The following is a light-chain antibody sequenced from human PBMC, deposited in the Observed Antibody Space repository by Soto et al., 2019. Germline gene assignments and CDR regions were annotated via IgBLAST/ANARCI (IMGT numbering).Light chain of an antibody. CDR2: GVS. CDR3: LVYYDSAGV. Sequence: QTVVTQEPSLTVSPGGTVTLTCTSSTGAVTSGYYPNWFQQKPGQTPRALIYGVSNRHSWTPARFSGSLLGGKAALTLSGAQPEDEADYYCLVYYDSAGVFGGGTKVTVL. CDR1: TGAVTSGYY. V-gene: IGLV7-43*01. J-gene: IGLJ3*02.